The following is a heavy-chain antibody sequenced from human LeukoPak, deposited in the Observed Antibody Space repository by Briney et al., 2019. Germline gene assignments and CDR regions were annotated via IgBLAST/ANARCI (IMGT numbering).Heavy chain of an antibody. CDR1: GLTFDDYA. CDR3: AKSIAVAGTGAFDI. D-gene: IGHD6-19*01. V-gene: IGHV3-43*02. Sequence: GGSLRLSCAASGLTFDDYAMHWVRQAPGKSLEWVSLISRDGSSTYYADSVKGRFTISRDNSKNTLYLQMNSLRAEDTAVYYCAKSIAVAGTGAFDIWGQGTMVTVSS. CDR2: ISRDGSST. J-gene: IGHJ3*02.